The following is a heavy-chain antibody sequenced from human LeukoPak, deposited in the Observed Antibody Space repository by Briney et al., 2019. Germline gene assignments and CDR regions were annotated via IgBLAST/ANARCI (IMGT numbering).Heavy chain of an antibody. J-gene: IGHJ5*02. Sequence: GGSLRLSCATSGFTFSTFGIHWVRQTPGKGPEWAAAIQSDGSKQYYADSVKGRFTISRDSSNNTVYLQMNSLRDEDTAVYYCARDVDTSSHSSQLDPWGQGTLVTVSS. CDR3: ARDVDTSSHSSQLDP. CDR2: IQSDGSKQ. CDR1: GFTFSTFG. V-gene: IGHV3-33*01. D-gene: IGHD5-18*01.